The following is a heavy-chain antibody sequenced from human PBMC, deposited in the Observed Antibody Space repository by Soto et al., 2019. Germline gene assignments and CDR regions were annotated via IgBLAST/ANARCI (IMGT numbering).Heavy chain of an antibody. CDR1: GFTFNSYA. Sequence: VQLLESGGGLVQPGGSLRLSCAASGFTFNSYAMHWVRQAPGKGLEWVAVISYDGSNKYYADSVKGRFTISRDNSKNTLYLQMNSLRAEDTAVYYCARDHSSGYYFDYWGQGTLVTVSS. CDR3: ARDHSSGYYFDY. V-gene: IGHV3-30-3*01. D-gene: IGHD3-22*01. J-gene: IGHJ4*02. CDR2: ISYDGSNK.